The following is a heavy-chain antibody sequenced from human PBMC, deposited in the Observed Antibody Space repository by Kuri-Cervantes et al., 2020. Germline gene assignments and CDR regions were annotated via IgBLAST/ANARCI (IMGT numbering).Heavy chain of an antibody. CDR1: GYSITSGFL. CDR3: ARGSMGWFGESTRLDY. CDR2: VYHSGST. Sequence: GSLRLSCTVSGYSITSGFLWGWIRQTPGKGLEWIGNVYHSGSTHYNPSLKSRVTISVDTSKSQFSLKLSSVTAADTAVYYCARGSMGWFGESTRLDYWGQGTLVTVSS. D-gene: IGHD3-10*01. V-gene: IGHV4-38-2*02. J-gene: IGHJ4*02.